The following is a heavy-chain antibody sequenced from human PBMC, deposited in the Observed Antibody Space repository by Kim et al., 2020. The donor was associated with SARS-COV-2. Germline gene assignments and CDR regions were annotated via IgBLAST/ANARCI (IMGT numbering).Heavy chain of an antibody. J-gene: IGHJ6*02. CDR3: ARRRAARTGNYYYYYGMDV. Sequence: SETLSLTCTVSGGSISSSSYYWGWIRQPPGKGLEWIGSIYYSGSTYYNPSLKSRVTISVDTSKNQFSLKLSSVTAADTAVYYCARRRAARTGNYYYYYGMDVWGHGTTVTVSS. D-gene: IGHD6-6*01. V-gene: IGHV4-39*01. CDR2: IYYSGST. CDR1: GGSISSSSYY.